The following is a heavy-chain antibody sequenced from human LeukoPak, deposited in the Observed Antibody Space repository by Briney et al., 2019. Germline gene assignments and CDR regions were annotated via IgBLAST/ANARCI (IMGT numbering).Heavy chain of an antibody. J-gene: IGHJ4*02. D-gene: IGHD2-15*01. V-gene: IGHV3-21*01. Sequence: GGSLRLSCAASGFTFSSYSTNWVRQAPGKGLEWVSSISSSSSYIYYADSVKGRFTFSRDNAKNSLYLQMNSLRAEDTAVYYCARARAVVADYWGQGTLVTVSS. CDR1: GFTFSSYS. CDR3: ARARAVVADY. CDR2: ISSSSSYI.